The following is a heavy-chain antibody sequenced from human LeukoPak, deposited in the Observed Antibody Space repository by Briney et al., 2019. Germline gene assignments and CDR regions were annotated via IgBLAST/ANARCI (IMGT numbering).Heavy chain of an antibody. D-gene: IGHD5-12*01. CDR1: GGSITSGGYC. V-gene: IGHV4-31*03. J-gene: IGHJ4*02. CDR2: IYYSGRT. Sequence: PSETLSLTCTVSGGSITSGGYCWSWIRQHPGKGLEWMGYIYYSGRTYYNPSLKSGVTISVDTSKNKFSLKLSSVTAADTAVYYCARVASGYDYRYFDYWGQGTLVPVSS. CDR3: ARVASGYDYRYFDY.